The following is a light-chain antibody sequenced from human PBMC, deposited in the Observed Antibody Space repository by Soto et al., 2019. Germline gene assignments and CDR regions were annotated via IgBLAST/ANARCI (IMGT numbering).Light chain of an antibody. CDR3: SSYTSRSTLDV. Sequence: QSALTQPASVSGSPGQSITISCTGTSSDVGGYNYVSWYQQHPGKAPKLMIYDVSNRPSGVSNRFSGSKSGHTASLTISGLQAEDEADYYCSSYTSRSTLDVFGTGTKVTVL. J-gene: IGLJ1*01. CDR1: SSDVGGYNY. V-gene: IGLV2-14*01. CDR2: DVS.